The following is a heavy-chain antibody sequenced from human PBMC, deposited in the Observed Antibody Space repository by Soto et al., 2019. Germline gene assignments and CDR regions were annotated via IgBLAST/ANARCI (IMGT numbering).Heavy chain of an antibody. V-gene: IGHV3-23*01. J-gene: IGHJ6*02. CDR2: ISGSGCST. CDR3: AKVITMIFDVIPYGMDV. Sequence: HPAGSLRLSCAVSGFTFSTYAMSWVRQAPGKGLEWVAAISGSGCSTYSANSVKGRFTISRDNTKNTPYLQMNSLRAEDTAVYYCAKVITMIFDVIPYGMDVWGQGTTVTVSS. D-gene: IGHD3-22*01. CDR1: GFTFSTYA.